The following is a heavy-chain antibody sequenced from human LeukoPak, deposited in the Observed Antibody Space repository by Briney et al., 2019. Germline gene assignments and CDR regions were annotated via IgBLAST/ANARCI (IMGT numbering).Heavy chain of an antibody. Sequence: GGSLRLSCAASGFTFSNAWMSWVRQAPGKGLEWVGRIKSKTDGGTTDYAAPVKGRFTISRDNSKNTLYLQMNSLRAEDTAVYYCATWSNAWEFDYWGQGTLVSVSS. CDR1: GFTFSNAW. V-gene: IGHV3-15*01. CDR3: ATWSNAWEFDY. J-gene: IGHJ4*02. CDR2: IKSKTDGGTT. D-gene: IGHD1-26*01.